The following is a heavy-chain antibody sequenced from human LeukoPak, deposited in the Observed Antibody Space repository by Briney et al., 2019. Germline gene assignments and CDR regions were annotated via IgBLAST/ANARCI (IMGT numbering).Heavy chain of an antibody. V-gene: IGHV3-48*02. Sequence: PGGSLRLSSAASGFTVRSYSTNWVRQAPGKGLEWGSYISSSSSTIYYADSVKGRFTISRDNAKNSLYLQMNSLRDEDTAVYYCARAFGLTDYWGQGTLVTVSS. CDR3: ARAFGLTDY. CDR1: GFTVRSYS. J-gene: IGHJ4*02. CDR2: ISSSSSTI. D-gene: IGHD3/OR15-3a*01.